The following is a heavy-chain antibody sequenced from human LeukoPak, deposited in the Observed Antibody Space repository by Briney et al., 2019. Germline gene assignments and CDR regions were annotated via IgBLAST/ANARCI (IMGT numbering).Heavy chain of an antibody. J-gene: IGHJ3*02. D-gene: IGHD3-3*01. V-gene: IGHV3-30-3*01. Sequence: GGSLRLSCAASGFTFSSYAMHWVHQAPGKGLEWVAVISYDGSNKYYADSVKGRFTISRDNSKNTLYLQMNSLRAEDTAVYYCAKDLPGFLEWLGAFDIWGQGTMVTVSS. CDR1: GFTFSSYA. CDR3: AKDLPGFLEWLGAFDI. CDR2: ISYDGSNK.